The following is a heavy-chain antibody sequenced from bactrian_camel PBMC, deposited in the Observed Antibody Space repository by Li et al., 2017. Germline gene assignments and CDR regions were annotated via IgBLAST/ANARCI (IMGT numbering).Heavy chain of an antibody. Sequence: QLVESGGGSVQAGGSLRLSCTVSGFSLSASTMGWYRQGTGNECELVSTIDSVGRTYYADSLKGRFTISRDNAKNTVFLQMNSLKPEDTAMYYCAVEGSGAYCSLRALPLGYWDQGTQVTVS. J-gene: IGHJ6*01. CDR2: IDSVGRT. CDR1: GFSLSAST. V-gene: IGHV3S55*01. CDR3: AVEGSGAYCSLRALPLGY. D-gene: IGHD3*01.